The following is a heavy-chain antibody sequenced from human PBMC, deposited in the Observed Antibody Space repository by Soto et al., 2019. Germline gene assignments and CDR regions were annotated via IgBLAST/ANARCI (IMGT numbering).Heavy chain of an antibody. CDR3: ARSGGYYDSSGDAFDI. V-gene: IGHV4-31*03. CDR2: IYYSGST. CDR1: GGSISSGGYY. J-gene: IGHJ3*02. D-gene: IGHD3-22*01. Sequence: QVQLQESGPGLVKPSQTLSLTCTVSGGSISSGGYYWSWIRQHPGKGLEWIGYIYYSGSTYYNPSLKGRVTISVDTSKNQFSLKLSSVTAADTAVYYCARSGGYYDSSGDAFDIWGQGTMVTVSS.